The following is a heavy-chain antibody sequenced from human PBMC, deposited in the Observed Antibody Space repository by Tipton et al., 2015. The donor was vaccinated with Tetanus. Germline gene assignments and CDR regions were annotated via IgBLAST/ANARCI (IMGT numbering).Heavy chain of an antibody. J-gene: IGHJ3*02. CDR3: ARRGDYVFYYESSGYLWGAAFDI. V-gene: IGHV4-39*01. CDR2: ITYSGST. CDR1: GDAISTNSYF. D-gene: IGHD3-22*01. Sequence: GLVKPSETLSLTCIVSGDAISTNSYFWGWIRQPPGKGLEWVGTITYSGSTYYNPSLQSRVTVSADTSKNQFSLRLTSVTAADSAVYYCARRGDYVFYYESSGYLWGAAFDIWGQGTMVSVSA.